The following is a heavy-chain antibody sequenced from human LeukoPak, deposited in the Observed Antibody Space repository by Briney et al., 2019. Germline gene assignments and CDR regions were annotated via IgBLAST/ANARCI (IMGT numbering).Heavy chain of an antibody. CDR1: GYTFTSYG. D-gene: IGHD3-9*01. V-gene: IGHV1-8*03. CDR3: ARGRGPTGRRSFLFDY. CDR2: MNPNSGNT. Sequence: GASVKVSCKASGYTFTSYGINWVRQATGRGLEWMGWMNPNSGNTGYAQKFQGRVTITRNTSISTAYMELSSLRSEDTAVYYCARGRGPTGRRSFLFDYWGQGTLVAVSS. J-gene: IGHJ4*02.